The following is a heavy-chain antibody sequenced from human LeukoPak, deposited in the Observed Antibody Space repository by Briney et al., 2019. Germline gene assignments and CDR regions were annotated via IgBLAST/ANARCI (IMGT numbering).Heavy chain of an antibody. CDR3: AILTGYYPSTGAFDY. Sequence: GESLKISCKGSGYSFTSYWIGWVRQMPGKGLEWMGIIYPGDSDTRYSPSFQGQVTISADKSISTAYLQWSSLKASDTAMYYCAILTGYYPSTGAFDYWGQGTLVTVPS. CDR1: GYSFTSYW. V-gene: IGHV5-51*01. D-gene: IGHD3-9*01. CDR2: IYPGDSDT. J-gene: IGHJ4*02.